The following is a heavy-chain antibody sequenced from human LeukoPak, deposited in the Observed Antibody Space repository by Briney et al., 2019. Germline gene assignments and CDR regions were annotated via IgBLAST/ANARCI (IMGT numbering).Heavy chain of an antibody. CDR3: ARVNREGSGSYFLTGYGMDV. J-gene: IGHJ6*02. Sequence: GASVKVSSRASGYTFTSYGISGVRRAPGQGREWWGWISAYNGNTNYAQKLQGRVTMTTDTSTSTAYMELRSLRSDDTAVYYCARVNREGSGSYFLTGYGMDVWGQGNTVTVSS. CDR2: ISAYNGNT. D-gene: IGHD3-10*01. V-gene: IGHV1-18*01. CDR1: GYTFTSYG.